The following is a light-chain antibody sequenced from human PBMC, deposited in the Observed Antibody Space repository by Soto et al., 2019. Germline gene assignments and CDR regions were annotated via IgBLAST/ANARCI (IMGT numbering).Light chain of an antibody. Sequence: DIQMTQSPSPLSASVGATVTITCRASQNIGKHLNWYQQKPGKAPKLLIYASSSLQSGVPSRFSGSGSGADFILTISSLQSEDFATYYCQQSYSTPITFGQGTRLEIK. CDR1: QNIGKH. V-gene: IGKV1-39*01. CDR3: QQSYSTPIT. CDR2: ASS. J-gene: IGKJ5*01.